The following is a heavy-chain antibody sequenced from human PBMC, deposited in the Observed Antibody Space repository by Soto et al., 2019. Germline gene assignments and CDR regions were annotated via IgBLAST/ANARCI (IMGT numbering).Heavy chain of an antibody. Sequence: SETLSLTCTVSGGSISSSSYYWGWILQPPGKGLEWIGSIYYSGSTYYNPSLKSRVTISVDTSKNQFSLKLSSVTAADTAVYYCARLGIAVAGTALPAGYWGQGTLVTVSS. CDR3: ARLGIAVAGTALPAGY. J-gene: IGHJ4*02. CDR2: IYYSGST. V-gene: IGHV4-39*01. D-gene: IGHD6-19*01. CDR1: GGSISSSSYY.